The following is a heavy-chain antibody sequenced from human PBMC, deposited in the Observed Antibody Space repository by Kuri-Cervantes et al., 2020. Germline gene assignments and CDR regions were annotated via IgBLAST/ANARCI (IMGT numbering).Heavy chain of an antibody. CDR1: GFTFSSYA. CDR3: AKDRALRDGSDY. CDR2: ISGSGGST. Sequence: GESLKISCAASGFTFSSYAMSWVRQAPGKGLEWVSAISGSGGSTYYADSVKGRFTISRDNSKNTLYLQMNSLRAEDTAVYYCAKDRALRDGSDYWGQGTLVTVSS. J-gene: IGHJ4*02. D-gene: IGHD1-26*01. V-gene: IGHV3-23*01.